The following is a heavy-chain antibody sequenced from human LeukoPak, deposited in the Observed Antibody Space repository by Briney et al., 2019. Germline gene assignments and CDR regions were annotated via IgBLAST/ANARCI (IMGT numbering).Heavy chain of an antibody. Sequence: PGGSLRLSCAASGFTFSSYSMNWVRQAPGKGLEWVSYISSSSSTIYYADSVKGRFTISRDNAKNSLYLQMNSLRAEDTAVYYCARGDGNLFWGQGTLVTVSS. CDR3: ARGDGNLF. J-gene: IGHJ4*02. V-gene: IGHV3-48*01. CDR1: GFTFSSYS. D-gene: IGHD1-14*01. CDR2: ISSSSSTI.